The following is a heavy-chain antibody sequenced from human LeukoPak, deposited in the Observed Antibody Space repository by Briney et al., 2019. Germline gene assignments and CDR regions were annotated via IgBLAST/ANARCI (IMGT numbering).Heavy chain of an antibody. Sequence: ASVKVSCKASGYTFTGYYMHWVRQAPGQGLEWMGWINPNNYGTNYVQKFQGRVIMTRETSSSTAYMELSGLTSDGTAVYEFARGRGTTSSNFNYWGQGTLVTVSS. D-gene: IGHD2-2*01. V-gene: IGHV1-2*02. CDR1: GYTFTGYY. CDR2: INPNNYGT. J-gene: IGHJ4*02. CDR3: ARGRGTTSSNFNY.